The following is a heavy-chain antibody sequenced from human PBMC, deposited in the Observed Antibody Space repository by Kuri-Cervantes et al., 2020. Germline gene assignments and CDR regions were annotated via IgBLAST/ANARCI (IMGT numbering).Heavy chain of an antibody. V-gene: IGHV4-39*01. CDR2: IYYSGSS. D-gene: IGHD1-14*01. Sequence: SETLSLTCTVSGGSISSRSYYWGWIRQPPGKGLECIGTIYYSGSSYYNPSLKSRVTISVDTSKNQFLLKLSSVTAADTDVYYCARHKGTYRGLDYWGQGTLVTVSS. CDR3: ARHKGTYRGLDY. CDR1: GGSISSRSYY. J-gene: IGHJ4*02.